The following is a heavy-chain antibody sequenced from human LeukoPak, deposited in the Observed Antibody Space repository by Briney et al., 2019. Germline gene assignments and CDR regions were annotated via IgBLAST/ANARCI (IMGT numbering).Heavy chain of an antibody. Sequence: PGGSLRLSCAASGFTFSSYAMSWVRQAPGKGLEWVSTISDSGGSTDYADFVRGRFTISRDNSKNTLYLQMHSLRAEDTAVYYCAKVNYYGSGEIYYYYGMDVWGQGTTVTVSS. CDR3: AKVNYYGSGEIYYYYGMDV. CDR1: GFTFSSYA. V-gene: IGHV3-23*01. J-gene: IGHJ6*02. CDR2: ISDSGGST. D-gene: IGHD3-10*01.